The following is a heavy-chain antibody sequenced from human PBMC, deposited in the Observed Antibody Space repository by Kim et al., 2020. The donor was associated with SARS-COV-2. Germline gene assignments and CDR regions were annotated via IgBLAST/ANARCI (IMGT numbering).Heavy chain of an antibody. CDR2: ISAGSGYT. CDR3: ARDLHIVATATLSWFDP. J-gene: IGHJ5*02. V-gene: IGHV1-3*01. Sequence: ASVKVSCKASGYTFTSYAVHWVRQAPGQRLEWMGWISAGSGYTRYSQKFQGRVTITRDTSASTTYMELSSLRSEDTAVYYCARDLHIVATATLSWFDPGAREPWSPSPQ. CDR1: GYTFTSYA. D-gene: IGHD2-15*01.